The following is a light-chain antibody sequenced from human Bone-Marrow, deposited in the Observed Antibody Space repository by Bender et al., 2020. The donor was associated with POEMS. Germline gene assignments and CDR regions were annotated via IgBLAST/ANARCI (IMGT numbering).Light chain of an antibody. Sequence: QSALTQPASVSGSPGQSITISCTGTSSDIGSYNLVSWYQRHPGTAPKLMIYEVSNRPSGVPDRFSGSKSGNTASLTISGLQPEDEADYYCSSYISRTTWVFGGGTKLTVL. J-gene: IGLJ3*02. V-gene: IGLV2-14*02. CDR1: SSDIGSYNL. CDR3: SSYISRTTWV. CDR2: EVS.